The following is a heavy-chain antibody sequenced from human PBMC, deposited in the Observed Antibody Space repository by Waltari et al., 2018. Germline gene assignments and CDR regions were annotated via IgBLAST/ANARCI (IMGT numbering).Heavy chain of an antibody. D-gene: IGHD6-19*01. CDR1: GGSISSGSYY. Sequence: QVQLQESGPGLVKPSQTLSLTCTVSGGSISSGSYYWSWIRQPAGKGLEWIGRIKTSGRTNYNPSLKRRGTISVDTSKNQFSLKLSSVTAADTAVYYCARVVDSGSSGWYGNAFDIWGQGTMVTVSS. CDR3: ARVVDSGSSGWYGNAFDI. J-gene: IGHJ3*02. CDR2: IKTSGRT. V-gene: IGHV4-61*02.